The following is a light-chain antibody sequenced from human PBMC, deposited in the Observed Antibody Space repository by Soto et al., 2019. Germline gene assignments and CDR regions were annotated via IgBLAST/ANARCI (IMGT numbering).Light chain of an antibody. V-gene: IGKV3-20*01. Sequence: EIVLTQSPGPLSLSPGERDTHSCRPSQSLSSSYLAWYQQKPGQAPRLLIYGVSSRATGVPVSFSGSGSGTDFTPTISRLEPEDFAVYFCQQYGSSPTTFGQGTKVDIK. CDR1: QSLSSSY. CDR3: QQYGSSPTT. CDR2: GVS. J-gene: IGKJ1*01.